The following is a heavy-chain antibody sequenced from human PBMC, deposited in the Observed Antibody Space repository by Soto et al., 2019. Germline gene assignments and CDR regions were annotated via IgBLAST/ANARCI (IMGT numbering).Heavy chain of an antibody. V-gene: IGHV4-59*12. D-gene: IGHD3-22*01. CDR3: AREAGYYDRSGYNWFDP. CDR1: GGSISSYF. J-gene: IGHJ5*02. CDR2: ISYSGST. Sequence: SETLSLTCTVSGGSISSYFWTWIRQPPGEGLEWIGYISYSGSTNYNPSLKSRVTISVDTSKNQFSLKLSSVTAADTAVYYCAREAGYYDRSGYNWFDPWGQGIQVTVSS.